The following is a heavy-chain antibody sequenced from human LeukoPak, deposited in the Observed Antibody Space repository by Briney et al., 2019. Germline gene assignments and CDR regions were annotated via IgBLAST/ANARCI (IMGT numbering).Heavy chain of an antibody. D-gene: IGHD2-15*01. CDR1: GFTFSSYA. J-gene: IGHJ3*02. CDR3: ATYCSGGSCHPLGAFDI. CDR2: ISYDGSNK. Sequence: PGRSLRLSCAASGFTFSSYAMHWVRQAPGKGLEWVAVISYDGSNKYYADSVKGRFTISRDNSKNTLYLQMNSLRAEDTAVYYCATYCSGGSCHPLGAFDIWGQGTMVTVSS. V-gene: IGHV3-30-3*01.